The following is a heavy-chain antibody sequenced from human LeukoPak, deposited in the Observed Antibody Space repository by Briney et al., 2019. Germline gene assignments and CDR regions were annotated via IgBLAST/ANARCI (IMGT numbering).Heavy chain of an antibody. CDR2: IYYTGSA. J-gene: IGHJ4*02. CDR3: ARRGQDTPTVYYNYFNY. V-gene: IGHV4-31*03. CDR1: GGSINSGDYY. Sequence: SVTLSLTCTVSGGSINSGDYYWTWIRQYPGKGLEWIGNIYYTGSAYYNPSLRSRVTLSVDTSKNQFSLRLNSVTAADTAVYSCARRGQDTPTVYYNYFNYWGQGILVTVSS. D-gene: IGHD5-18*01.